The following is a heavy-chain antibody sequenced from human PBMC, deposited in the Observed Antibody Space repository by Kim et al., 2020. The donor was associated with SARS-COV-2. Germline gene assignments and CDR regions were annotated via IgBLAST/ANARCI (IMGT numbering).Heavy chain of an antibody. CDR2: ISGNSDKT. Sequence: GGSLRLSCAASGFNFDDYVMHWVRQAPGKGLEWVAGISGNSDKTGYAEFVRGRLTISRDNAKNSLDLQMNSLRIEDTALYFCAREFTGYFYYWGQGIPVTVSS. V-gene: IGHV3-9*01. CDR1: GFNFDDYV. CDR3: AREFTGYFYY. J-gene: IGHJ4*02.